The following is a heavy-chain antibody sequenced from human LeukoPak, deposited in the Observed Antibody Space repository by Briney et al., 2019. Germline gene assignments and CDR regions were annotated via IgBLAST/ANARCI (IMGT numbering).Heavy chain of an antibody. CDR2: IIPILGIA. V-gene: IGHV1-69*02. J-gene: IGHJ3*02. CDR3: ARRKDAFDI. Sequence: EWMGRIIPILGIANYAQKFQGRVTITADKSTSTAYMELSSLRSEDTAVYYCARRKDAFDIWGQGTMVTVSS.